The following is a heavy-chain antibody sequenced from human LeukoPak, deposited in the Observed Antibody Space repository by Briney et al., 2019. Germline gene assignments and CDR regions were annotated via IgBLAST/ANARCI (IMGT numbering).Heavy chain of an antibody. CDR1: GGSISSYY. Sequence: KTSETLSLTCTVSGGSISSYYWSWIRQPPGKGLEWIGYIYYSGSTNYNPSLKSRVTISVDTSKNQFSLKLSSVTAADTAIYYCARENPSGYYNRPIDYWGQGTLVTVSS. J-gene: IGHJ4*02. CDR3: ARENPSGYYNRPIDY. V-gene: IGHV4-59*01. D-gene: IGHD3-22*01. CDR2: IYYSGST.